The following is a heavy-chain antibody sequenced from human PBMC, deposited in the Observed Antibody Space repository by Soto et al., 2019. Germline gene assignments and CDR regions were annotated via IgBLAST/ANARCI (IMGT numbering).Heavy chain of an antibody. J-gene: IGHJ4*02. D-gene: IGHD1-26*01. V-gene: IGHV1-69*01. Sequence: QVQLVQSGAEVKKPGSSVKVSCKASGGTFSSYSINCVRQAPGQGLEWMGEITPIFGTANYAQKFQGRVTTTADESTSTAYMELSSLRSEDTAVYYCARDGGRHSGGIDYWGQGTLVTVSS. CDR1: GGTFSSYS. CDR3: ARDGGRHSGGIDY. CDR2: ITPIFGTA.